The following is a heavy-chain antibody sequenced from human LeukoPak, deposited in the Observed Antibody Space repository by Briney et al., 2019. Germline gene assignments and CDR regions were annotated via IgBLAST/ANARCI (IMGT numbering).Heavy chain of an antibody. CDR3: ARPSRYYYGSGSYLTKYYFDY. Sequence: SETLSLTCAVSGYSISSGYYWGWIRQPPGKGLEWIGSIYHRGSTYYNPSLKSRVTISEDTSKNQFSLKLSSVTAADTAVYYCARPSRYYYGSGSYLTKYYFDYWGQGTLVTVSS. CDR1: GYSISSGYY. J-gene: IGHJ4*02. V-gene: IGHV4-38-2*01. D-gene: IGHD3-10*01. CDR2: IYHRGST.